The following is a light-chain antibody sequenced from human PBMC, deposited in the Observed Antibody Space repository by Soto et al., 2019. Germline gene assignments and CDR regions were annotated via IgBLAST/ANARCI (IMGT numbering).Light chain of an antibody. CDR3: QQYGRSVT. J-gene: IGKJ1*01. V-gene: IGKV3-20*01. CDR2: GAS. CDR1: QSISISY. Sequence: EIVLAQSPGTLSLSPGERATLSCRASQSISISYLAWYQQKPGQAPRLLIHGASSRATGVPDRFSGSGSGTDFTLTISRLEPEDFAVYYCQQYGRSVTFGQGTKVEIK.